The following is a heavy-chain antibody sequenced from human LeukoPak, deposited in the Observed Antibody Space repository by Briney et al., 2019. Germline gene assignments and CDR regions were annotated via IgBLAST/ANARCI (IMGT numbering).Heavy chain of an antibody. CDR2: TYLRSKWYR. J-gene: IGHJ5*02. Sequence: SQTLSLTCAISGDSVSTNTGVWNWIRLSPSRGLEWLGRTYLRSKWYRDYAESVKSRITINPDTSNNQVSLQLNSVTPEDTAVYCCARGYYYDSSGYYYPNWFDPWGQGTLVTVSS. D-gene: IGHD3-22*01. V-gene: IGHV6-1*01. CDR3: ARGYYYDSSGYYYPNWFDP. CDR1: GDSVSTNTGV.